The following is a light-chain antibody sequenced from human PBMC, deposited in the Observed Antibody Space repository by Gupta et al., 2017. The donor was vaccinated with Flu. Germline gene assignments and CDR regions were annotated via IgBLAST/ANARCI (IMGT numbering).Light chain of an antibody. CDR2: TND. CDR3: AAWDDSLSTLV. Sequence: QSVLTQPPSMSATPGQRVTISCSGSSSNIGSNAVSWYQQLPGTAPKLLIYTNDQRPSGVPDRFSGSKSGTSASLAISELQSDDEGDYSCAAWDDSLSTLVFGGGTKLTVL. CDR1: SSNIGSNA. J-gene: IGLJ3*02. V-gene: IGLV1-44*01.